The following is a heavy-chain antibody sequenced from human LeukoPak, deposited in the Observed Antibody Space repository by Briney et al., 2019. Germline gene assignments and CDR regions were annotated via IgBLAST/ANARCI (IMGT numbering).Heavy chain of an antibody. Sequence: GGSLRLSCVASGFTLRMYDVHWVRLPAGEGLEWVSGFGTAGDTYYPGSVRGRFTISRENGKNSFYLQMNNLRVGDTAVYYCARGAYNGDNWHFDLWGRGTLVTVSS. J-gene: IGHJ2*01. CDR1: GFTLRMYD. V-gene: IGHV3-13*01. CDR2: FGTAGDT. CDR3: ARGAYNGDNWHFDL. D-gene: IGHD2-21*02.